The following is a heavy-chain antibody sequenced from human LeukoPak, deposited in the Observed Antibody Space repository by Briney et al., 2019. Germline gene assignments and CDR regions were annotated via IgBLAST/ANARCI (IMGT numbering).Heavy chain of an antibody. CDR3: ARGPIVVDHFDY. J-gene: IGHJ4*02. CDR1: GYTFTSYD. Sequence: ASVKVSCKASGYTFTSYDINWVRQATGQGLEWMGWMNPNSGNTGYAQKFQGRVTMIRNTSISTAYMELSSLRSEDTAVYYCARGPIVVDHFDYWGQGTLVTVSS. D-gene: IGHD3-22*01. V-gene: IGHV1-8*01. CDR2: MNPNSGNT.